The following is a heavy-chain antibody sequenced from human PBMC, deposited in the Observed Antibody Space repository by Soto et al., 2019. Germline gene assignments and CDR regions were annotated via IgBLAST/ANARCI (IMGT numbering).Heavy chain of an antibody. CDR3: AKESIYGSGSYGYFDY. V-gene: IGHV3-9*01. CDR2: ISWNSGSI. D-gene: IGHD3-10*01. Sequence: LRLSCAASGFTFDDYAMHWVRQAPGKGLEWVSGISWNSGSIGYADSVKGRFTISRDNAKNSLYLQMNSLRAEDTALYYCAKESIYGSGSYGYFDYWGQGTLVTVSS. J-gene: IGHJ4*02. CDR1: GFTFDDYA.